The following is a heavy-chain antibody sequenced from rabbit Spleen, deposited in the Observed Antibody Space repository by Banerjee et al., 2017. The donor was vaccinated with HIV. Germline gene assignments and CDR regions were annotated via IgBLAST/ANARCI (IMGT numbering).Heavy chain of an antibody. CDR3: ARDRDGNSGYNM. CDR1: GFSFSSNYY. D-gene: IGHD1-1*01. CDR2: IYGGDIHST. Sequence: QSLEESGGGLVQPEGSLTLTCTASGFSFSSNYYMCWVRQAPGKGLEWIACIYGGDIHSTAYATWAKGRFTISKASSTTVTLQMTRLTAADTATYFCARDRDGNSGYNMWGPGTLVTVS. J-gene: IGHJ6*01. V-gene: IGHV1S40*01.